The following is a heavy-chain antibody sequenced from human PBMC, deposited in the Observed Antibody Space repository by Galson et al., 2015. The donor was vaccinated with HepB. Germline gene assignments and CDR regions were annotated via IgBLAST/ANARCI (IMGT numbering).Heavy chain of an antibody. CDR1: GFTFSSYA. V-gene: IGHV4-34*01. D-gene: IGHD6-19*01. J-gene: IGHJ4*02. Sequence: LRLSCAASGFTFSSYAMSWVRQAPGKGLEWVSAISGSGSTYYNPSLKSRVTISVDTSKNQFSLKLSSVTAADTAVYYCAREVIKRISSGWHFDYWGQGTLVTVSS. CDR2: ISGSGST. CDR3: AREVIKRISSGWHFDY.